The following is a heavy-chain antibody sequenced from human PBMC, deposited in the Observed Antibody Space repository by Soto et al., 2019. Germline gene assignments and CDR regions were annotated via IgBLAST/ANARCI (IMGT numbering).Heavy chain of an antibody. CDR1: GGSFSGYY. CDR2: INDRGSI. D-gene: IGHD3-9*01. Sequence: QVQLQQWGAGPLRPLETLSLNCGVSGGSFSGYYWAWIRQSPGKGLEWIGEINDRGSINYNPSLKSRVSISVDTSKNHYSLKLRSVTAADTAVYYCARESHDILTGPPWVWYFDLWGRGTLVTVSS. J-gene: IGHJ2*01. V-gene: IGHV4-34*01. CDR3: ARESHDILTGPPWVWYFDL.